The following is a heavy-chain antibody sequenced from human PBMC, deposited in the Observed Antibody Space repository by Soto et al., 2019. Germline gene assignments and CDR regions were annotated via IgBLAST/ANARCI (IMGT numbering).Heavy chain of an antibody. CDR3: ARDVWETTSMYYGLDV. J-gene: IGHJ6*02. Sequence: XESLRLSCAASGFTFSSYAMSWVRLAPGKGLEWVSGITGSGAITYYTDSVKGRFTISRDNSKNTLYLQMHSLRAEDTAVYYCARDVWETTSMYYGLDVWGLGTTVTVSS. CDR2: ITGSGAIT. D-gene: IGHD1-26*01. V-gene: IGHV3-23*01. CDR1: GFTFSSYA.